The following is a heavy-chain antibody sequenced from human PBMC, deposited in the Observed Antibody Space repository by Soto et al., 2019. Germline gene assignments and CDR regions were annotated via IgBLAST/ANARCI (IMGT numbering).Heavy chain of an antibody. CDR2: IYHSGST. J-gene: IGHJ6*02. CDR3: ASLRAARLGLYYYGLDV. CDR1: GGSISSSNW. Sequence: QVQLQESGPGLVKPSGTLSLTCAVSGGSISSSNWCCWFSQPPGKELEWWGEIYHSGSTTYNPTLTSRGTITVDKSKNQFSLKLSSGTAAATAVAYCASLRAARLGLYYYGLDVWGQGTTVTVSS. V-gene: IGHV4-4*02. D-gene: IGHD6-6*01.